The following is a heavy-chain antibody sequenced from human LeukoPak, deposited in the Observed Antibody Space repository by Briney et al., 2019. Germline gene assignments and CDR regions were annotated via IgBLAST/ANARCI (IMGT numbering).Heavy chain of an antibody. Sequence: ASVKVSCKASGYTFTSYAMNWVRQAPGQGLEWMGWTNTNTGNPTYAQGFTGRFVFSLDTSVSTAYLQISSLKAEDTAVYYCARVLDSSGWYGNYYYYGMDVWGQGTTVTVSS. D-gene: IGHD6-19*01. J-gene: IGHJ6*02. V-gene: IGHV7-4-1*02. CDR3: ARVLDSSGWYGNYYYYGMDV. CDR2: TNTNTGNP. CDR1: GYTFTSYA.